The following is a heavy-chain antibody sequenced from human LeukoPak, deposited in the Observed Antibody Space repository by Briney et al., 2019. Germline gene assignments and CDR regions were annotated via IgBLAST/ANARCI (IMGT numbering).Heavy chain of an antibody. Sequence: SETLSLTCAVYGESFSGYYWTWVRPPPGKGLEWIGDINHSGRTTYNPSLKSRVIISVDTSKNLFYLNLTSVTAADTAVYYCTRPWHRRYYMDVWGKGTTVAVSS. V-gene: IGHV4-34*01. J-gene: IGHJ6*03. CDR2: INHSGRT. CDR3: TRPWHRRYYMDV. CDR1: GESFSGYY.